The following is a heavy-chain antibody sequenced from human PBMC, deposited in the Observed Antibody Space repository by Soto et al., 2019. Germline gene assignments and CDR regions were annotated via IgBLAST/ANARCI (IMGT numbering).Heavy chain of an antibody. CDR2: IWSDGTNK. CDR3: VRVFDTYYFDL. V-gene: IGHV3-33*01. CDR1: GFTFSTYG. Sequence: QVQLVESGGGVVQHGRSMRLSCAASGFTFSTYGMHWVRQAPGKGLEWVALIWSDGTNKYYADSVKGRFTISRDNSKKTLYLQMSSLRAEDTAVYYCVRVFDTYYFDLWGQGNMVTVSS. J-gene: IGHJ4*02. D-gene: IGHD3-9*01.